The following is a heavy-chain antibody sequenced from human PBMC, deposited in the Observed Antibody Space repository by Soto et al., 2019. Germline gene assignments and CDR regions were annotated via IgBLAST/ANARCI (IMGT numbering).Heavy chain of an antibody. CDR3: AHAGDYARVSFDH. Sequence: QITLKESGPPLVLPAQTLTLTCAFSGFSLTTPSMGVAWIRQPPGKALEWLALIYWDDDQRYSPSLKDRITISKDTARSRVVLTISNMNPEDTGTDFCAHAGDYARVSFDHGGPGTLGSVSS. CDR1: GFSLTTPSMG. D-gene: IGHD4-17*01. CDR2: IYWDDDQ. J-gene: IGHJ4*02. V-gene: IGHV2-5*02.